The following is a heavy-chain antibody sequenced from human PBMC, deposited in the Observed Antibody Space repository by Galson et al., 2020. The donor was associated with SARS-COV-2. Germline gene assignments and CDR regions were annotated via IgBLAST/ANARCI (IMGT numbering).Heavy chain of an antibody. V-gene: IGHV3-30*04. Sequence: GESLKISCAASGFTFFSYAINWVRQAPGKGPEWVAVISYDGSEKYYGDSVKGRFTISRDNSRNTLYLQVDSLRPEDTAVYYCARSGPSLAGTMGAFDIWGQGTMVTVSS. CDR2: ISYDGSEK. J-gene: IGHJ3*02. D-gene: IGHD6-19*01. CDR3: ARSGPSLAGTMGAFDI. CDR1: GFTFFSYA.